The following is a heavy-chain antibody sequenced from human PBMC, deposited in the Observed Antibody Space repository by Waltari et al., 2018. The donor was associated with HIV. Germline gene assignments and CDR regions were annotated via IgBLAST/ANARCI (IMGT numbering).Heavy chain of an antibody. D-gene: IGHD1-1*01. CDR2: IDWDDDK. J-gene: IGHJ3*02. CDR3: ARTSVYRTRAFDI. V-gene: IGHV2-70*04. CDR1: GFSLSTSGMR. Sequence: QVTLKESGPALVKPTQTLTLTCTFSGFSLSTSGMRVSWIRQPPGKALEWLARIDWDDDKFYSTSLKTRLTISKDTSKNQVVLTRTNMDPVDTATYYCARTSVYRTRAFDIWGQGTMVTVSS.